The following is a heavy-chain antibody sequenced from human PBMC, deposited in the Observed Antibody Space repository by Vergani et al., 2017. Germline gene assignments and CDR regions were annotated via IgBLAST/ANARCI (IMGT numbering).Heavy chain of an antibody. J-gene: IGHJ5*02. D-gene: IGHD2-2*01. V-gene: IGHV4-34*01. CDR1: GGSFSDYY. Sequence: QVQLQEWGAGLLKTSETLSLTCGVSGGSFSDYYWSWIRQAPGMGLEWIGRIHSSGTTNYNPSLKSRVTISVDTSKNQFSLKLSSVTAADTAVYYCARDLGYCSSTSCMAWFDPWGQGTLVTVSS. CDR2: IHSSGTT. CDR3: ARDLGYCSSTSCMAWFDP.